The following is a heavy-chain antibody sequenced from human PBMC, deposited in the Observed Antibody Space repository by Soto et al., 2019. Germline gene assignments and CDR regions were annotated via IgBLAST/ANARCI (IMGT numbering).Heavy chain of an antibody. J-gene: IGHJ3*02. D-gene: IGHD2-2*01. CDR2: ISAYNGNT. CDR1: GYTFTSYG. V-gene: IGHV1-18*01. CDR3: ARDLDDIVVVPAAIVAFDI. Sequence: ASVKVSCKASGYTFTSYGISWVRQAPGQGLEWMGWISAYNGNTNYAQKLQGRVTMTTDTSTSTAYMELRSLRSDDTAVYYCARDLDDIVVVPAAIVAFDIWGQGTMVTVSS.